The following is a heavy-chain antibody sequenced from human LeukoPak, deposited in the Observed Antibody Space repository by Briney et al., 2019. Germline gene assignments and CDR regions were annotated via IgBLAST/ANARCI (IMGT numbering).Heavy chain of an antibody. CDR1: GYSFTSYW. D-gene: IGHD1-1*01. V-gene: IGHV1-69*04. J-gene: IGHJ5*02. CDR3: AREVATGWFDP. Sequence: RISCKGSGYSFTSYWIGWVRQMPGKGLEWMGIIPILGIANYAQKFQGRVTITADKSTSTAYMELSSLRSEDTAVYYCAREVATGWFDPWGQGTLVTVSS. CDR2: IIPILGIA.